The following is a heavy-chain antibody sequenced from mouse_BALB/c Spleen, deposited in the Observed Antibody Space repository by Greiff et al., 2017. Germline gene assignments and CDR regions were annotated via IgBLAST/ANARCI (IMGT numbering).Heavy chain of an antibody. D-gene: IGHD4-1*01. CDR3: ARNWDEGFAY. CDR1: GFTFSSFG. CDR2: ISSGSSTI. Sequence: DVKLVESGGGLVQPGGSRKLSCAASGFTFSSFGMHWVRQAPEKGLEWVAYISSGSSTIYYADTVKGRFTISRDNPKNTLFLQMTSLRSEDTAMYYCARNWDEGFAYWGQGTLVTVSA. J-gene: IGHJ3*01. V-gene: IGHV5-17*02.